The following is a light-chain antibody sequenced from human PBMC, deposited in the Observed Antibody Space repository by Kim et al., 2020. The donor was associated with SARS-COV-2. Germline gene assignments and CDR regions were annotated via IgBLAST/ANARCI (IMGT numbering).Light chain of an antibody. J-gene: IGLJ3*02. CDR2: EYN. CDR1: SHRITSRD. Sequence: AVTMSGTLSSHRITSRDVHWYQQQPGRAPTTVIYEYNQRPCAIPDRFSGSIDSSSNSASLTISGLKTEDEADYYCQSYDSSDHWVFGGGTQLTVL. V-gene: IGLV6-57*03. CDR3: QSYDSSDHWV.